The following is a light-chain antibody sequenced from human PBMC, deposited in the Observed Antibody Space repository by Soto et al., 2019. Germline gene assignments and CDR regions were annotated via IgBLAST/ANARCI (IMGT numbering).Light chain of an antibody. CDR2: DVS. CDR1: SSDVGAYNY. CDR3: CSYAGSFTLV. Sequence: QSALTQPRSVSGSPGQSVTISCTGTSSDVGAYNYISWYQQHPGKAPKLMIYDVSKRPSGVPDRFSASKSGNTASLTISGLQAEDEADYYCCSYAGSFTLVFGTGTKVTVL. V-gene: IGLV2-11*01. J-gene: IGLJ1*01.